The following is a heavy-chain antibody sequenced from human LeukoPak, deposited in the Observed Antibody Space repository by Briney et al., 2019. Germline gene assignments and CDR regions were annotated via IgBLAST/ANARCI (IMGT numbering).Heavy chain of an antibody. CDR2: THYSGST. J-gene: IGHJ4*02. Sequence: SEALSLTCTVSGGSIGNYQWNWIRQPPGKGLEWIANTHYSGSTSYNPSLRSRVTISLDTSKNQFSLRLTSVTAADTAVYYCARSTTVTTFFDYWGQGTLVTVSS. V-gene: IGHV4-59*01. D-gene: IGHD4-17*01. CDR3: ARSTTVTTFFDY. CDR1: GGSIGNYQ.